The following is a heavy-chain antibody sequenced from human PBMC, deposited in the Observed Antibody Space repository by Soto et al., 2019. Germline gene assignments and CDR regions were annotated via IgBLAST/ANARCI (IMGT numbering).Heavy chain of an antibody. CDR3: TQVYGSGSWGWYFHS. Sequence: QITLRESGPSLVKPTETLTLTCTFSGFSLTTTGVGVGWIRQLPGKALEWLAVVFWDGGERYSPSLKSRVTITKDTSKDQVVLTMTNMDPADTATYYCTQVYGSGSWGWYFHSWGQGTLVTVSS. V-gene: IGHV2-5*02. CDR1: GFSLTTTGVG. D-gene: IGHD1-26*01. J-gene: IGHJ4*02. CDR2: VFWDGGE.